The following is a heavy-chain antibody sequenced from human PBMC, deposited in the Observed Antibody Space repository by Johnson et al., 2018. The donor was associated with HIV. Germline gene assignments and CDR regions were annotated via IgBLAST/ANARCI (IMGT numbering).Heavy chain of an antibody. Sequence: VQLMESGGGVVQPGRSLRLSCEASGFTFSSYAMHWVRQAPGKGLEWVAVISYDGSNKYYADSVKGRFTISRDNSKNTLYLQMNSLRTEDTAVYYCARIRVAVITEVGAFDIWGQGTMVTVSS. J-gene: IGHJ3*02. D-gene: IGHD3-22*01. V-gene: IGHV3-30-3*01. CDR3: ARIRVAVITEVGAFDI. CDR2: ISYDGSNK. CDR1: GFTFSSYA.